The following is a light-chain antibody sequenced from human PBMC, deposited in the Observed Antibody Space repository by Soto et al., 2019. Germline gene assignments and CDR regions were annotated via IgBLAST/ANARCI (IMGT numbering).Light chain of an antibody. J-gene: IGKJ5*01. CDR2: GAS. CDR1: QTVTSSY. Sequence: GTLSLTQEERATLSCRASQTVTSSYLAWYQQKPGQAPRLLIYGASSRATGIPDRFRGSGSGTDFTLTISILAPEDFPVYSCQPYGISTPFGQG. CDR3: QPYGISTP. V-gene: IGKV3-20*01.